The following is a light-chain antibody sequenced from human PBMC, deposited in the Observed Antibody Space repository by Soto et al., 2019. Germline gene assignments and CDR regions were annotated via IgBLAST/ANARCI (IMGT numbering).Light chain of an antibody. CDR1: SSDVGDYNY. Sequence: QSALTQPASVSGSPGQSITISCTGTSSDVGDYNYVSWYQHHPGKAPKLMIYEVTNRPSGVSNRFSGSKSGNTASLSISGLQAEDEADYYCSSYSSGSSLVVFGGGTKLTVL. CDR3: SSYSSGSSLVV. V-gene: IGLV2-14*01. CDR2: EVT. J-gene: IGLJ2*01.